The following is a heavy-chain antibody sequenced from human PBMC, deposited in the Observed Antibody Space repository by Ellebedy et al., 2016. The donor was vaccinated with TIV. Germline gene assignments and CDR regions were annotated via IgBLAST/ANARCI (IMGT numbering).Heavy chain of an antibody. CDR3: ARGRWMGATFFDY. Sequence: SETLSLTCTVSGGSISSGDYYWSWIRQPPGKGLEWIGEINHSGSTNSNPSLKSRVTISVDTSKNQFSLKLSSVTAADTAVYHCARGRWMGATFFDYWGQGTLVTVSS. D-gene: IGHD1-26*01. CDR2: INHSGST. J-gene: IGHJ4*02. V-gene: IGHV4-39*07. CDR1: GGSISSGDYY.